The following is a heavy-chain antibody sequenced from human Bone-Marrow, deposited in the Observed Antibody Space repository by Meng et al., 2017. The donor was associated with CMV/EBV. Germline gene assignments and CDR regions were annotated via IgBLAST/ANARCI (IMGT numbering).Heavy chain of an antibody. CDR1: GFTFSSYS. Sequence: GGSLRLSCAASGFTFSSYSMNWVRQAPGKGLEWVASISSSSSYIYYADSVKGRFTISRDNAKNSLYLQMNSLRAEDTAVYYCARSTYSSSWRGDYWGQGTLDTVPS. CDR3: ARSTYSSSWRGDY. D-gene: IGHD6-13*01. CDR2: ISSSSSYI. J-gene: IGHJ4*02. V-gene: IGHV3-21*01.